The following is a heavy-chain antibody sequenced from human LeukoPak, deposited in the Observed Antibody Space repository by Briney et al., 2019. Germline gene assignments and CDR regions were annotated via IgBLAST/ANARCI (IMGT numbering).Heavy chain of an antibody. D-gene: IGHD3-9*01. J-gene: IGHJ1*01. CDR1: GDSISTGSHY. CDR2: IYFSGST. V-gene: IGHV4-39*01. CDR3: ARETGTVS. Sequence: KPSETLSLTCTVSGDSISTGSHYWGWIRQPPGKGLEWIGSIYFSGSTYYNPSLKSRVTISVNTSKNQFSLNLSSVTAADTAVYYCARETGTVSWGQGTLVAVSS.